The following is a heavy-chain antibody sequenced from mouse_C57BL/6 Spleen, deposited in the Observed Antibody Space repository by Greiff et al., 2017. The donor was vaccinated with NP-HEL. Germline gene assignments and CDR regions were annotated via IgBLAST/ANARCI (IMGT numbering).Heavy chain of an antibody. Sequence: EVMLVESGGGLVKPGGSLKLSCAASGFTFSSYTMSWVRQTPEKRLEWVATISGGGGNTYYPDSVKGRFTISRDNAKNTLYLQMSSLRSEDTALYYCARQDDDGYYSYWGQGTTLTVSS. CDR2: ISGGGGNT. V-gene: IGHV5-9*01. CDR3: ARQDDDGYYSY. D-gene: IGHD2-3*01. J-gene: IGHJ2*01. CDR1: GFTFSSYT.